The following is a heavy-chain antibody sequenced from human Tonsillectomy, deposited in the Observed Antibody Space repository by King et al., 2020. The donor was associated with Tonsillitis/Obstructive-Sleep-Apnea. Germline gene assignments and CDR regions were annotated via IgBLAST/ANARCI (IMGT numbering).Heavy chain of an antibody. CDR3: ARGGTTVSWGI. D-gene: IGHD4-17*01. J-gene: IGHJ3*02. CDR1: GGSFSGYY. CDR2: IKHSGST. V-gene: IGHV4-34*01. Sequence: VQLQQWGAGLLKPSETLSLTSAVYGGSFSGYYWTWIRQPPGKGLEWIGEIKHSGSTSYNPSLKSRVTISVDTSTNQVSLKLNSVTAADTAVYYCARGGTTVSWGIWGQGTMVTVSS.